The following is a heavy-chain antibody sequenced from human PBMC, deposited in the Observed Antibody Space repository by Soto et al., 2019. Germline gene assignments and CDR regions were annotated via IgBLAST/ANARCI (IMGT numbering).Heavy chain of an antibody. CDR1: GFSLTSPGMC. V-gene: IGHV2-70*13. D-gene: IGHD1-20*01. Sequence: SGPTLVNPTETLTLTCTFSGFSLTSPGMCVSWIRQPPGKALEWLALIERDDDDKYYSTSLKTRLTISKDTRKNQVVLTMANMDPADTGTYYCARSIRGPRRFNGMDVWGKGTKLT. CDR3: ARSIRGPRRFNGMDV. CDR2: IERDDDDK. J-gene: IGHJ6*04.